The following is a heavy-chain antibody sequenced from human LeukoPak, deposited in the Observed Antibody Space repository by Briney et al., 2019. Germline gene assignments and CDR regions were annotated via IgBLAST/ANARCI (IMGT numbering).Heavy chain of an antibody. J-gene: IGHJ4*02. CDR3: TPTEGGY. V-gene: IGHV3-73*01. CDR2: IRSKANSYAT. CDR1: GFTLSGSA. Sequence: GRSLKLSCAASGFTLSGSAMHWVRQASGKGLEWVGRIRSKANSYATAYAASVKGRFTISRDDSKNTAYLQMNSLKTEDTAVYYCTPTEGGYWGQGTLVTVSS.